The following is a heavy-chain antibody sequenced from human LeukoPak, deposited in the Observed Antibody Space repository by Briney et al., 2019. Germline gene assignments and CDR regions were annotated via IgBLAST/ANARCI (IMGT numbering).Heavy chain of an antibody. V-gene: IGHV3-23*01. CDR1: GFTFSSYA. D-gene: IGHD2-2*01. Sequence: GGSLRLSCAASGFTFSSYAMSWVRQAPGKGLEWVSAISGSGGSTYYADSVKGRFTISRDSSKNTLYLQMNSLRAEDTAVYYCAKDDVVPFPQYYFDYWGQGTLVTVSS. CDR2: ISGSGGST. J-gene: IGHJ4*02. CDR3: AKDDVVPFPQYYFDY.